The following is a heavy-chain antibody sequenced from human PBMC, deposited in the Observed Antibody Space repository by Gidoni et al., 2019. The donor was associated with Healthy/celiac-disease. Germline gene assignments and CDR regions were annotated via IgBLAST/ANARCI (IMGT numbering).Heavy chain of an antibody. D-gene: IGHD5-18*01. CDR2: IIPIFGTA. Sequence: QVQLVQSGAEVKKPGSSVKVSCKASGGTFSSYAISWVRQAPGQGLEWMGGIIPIFGTANYAQKFQGRVTITADESTSTAYMELSSLRSEDTAVYYCARDNRGYSYEPLSGYYYGMDVWGQGTTVTVSS. CDR1: GGTFSSYA. J-gene: IGHJ6*02. V-gene: IGHV1-69*01. CDR3: ARDNRGYSYEPLSGYYYGMDV.